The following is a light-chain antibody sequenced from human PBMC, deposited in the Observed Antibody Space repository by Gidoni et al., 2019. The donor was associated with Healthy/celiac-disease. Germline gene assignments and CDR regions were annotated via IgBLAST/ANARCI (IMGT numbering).Light chain of an antibody. CDR2: DVS. CDR1: SSDVGGYNY. Sequence: QSARPQPASVSGSPGQSITISCTGTSSDVGGYNYVSWYQQHPGKAPKLMIYDVSNRPSGVSNRFSGSKSGNTASLTISGLQAEDEADYYCSSYTSSSTLVFGTGTKVTVL. V-gene: IGLV2-14*03. CDR3: SSYTSSSTLV. J-gene: IGLJ1*01.